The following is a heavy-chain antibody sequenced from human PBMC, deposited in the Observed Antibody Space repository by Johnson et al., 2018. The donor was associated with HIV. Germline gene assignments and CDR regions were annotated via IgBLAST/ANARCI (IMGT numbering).Heavy chain of an antibody. Sequence: VQLVESGGGVVRPGGSLRLSCAASGFTFDDCGMNWVRQAPGKGLEWVSGINWNGGRTGYADSVKGRFTISRDNAKNSLYLQMNNLRVEDTAVYYCASEVEYSILGGVWGQGTMVTVSS. J-gene: IGHJ3*01. CDR1: GFTFDDCG. CDR3: ASEVEYSILGGV. D-gene: IGHD6-6*01. V-gene: IGHV3-20*04. CDR2: INWNGGRT.